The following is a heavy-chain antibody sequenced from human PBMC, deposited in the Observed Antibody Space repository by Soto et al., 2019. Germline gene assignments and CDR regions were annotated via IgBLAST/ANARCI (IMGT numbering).Heavy chain of an antibody. CDR2: IYYSGST. V-gene: IGHV4-39*01. CDR3: AREDKSYGYDS. D-gene: IGHD5-18*01. Sequence: SETLSLTCTVSGDSISSSSYYWGWIRQPPGKGLEWIGSIYYSGSTYYNPSLKSRVTISVDTSKNQFSLKLSSVTAADTAVYYCAREDKSYGYDSWGQGTLVTVSS. CDR1: GDSISSSSYY. J-gene: IGHJ4*02.